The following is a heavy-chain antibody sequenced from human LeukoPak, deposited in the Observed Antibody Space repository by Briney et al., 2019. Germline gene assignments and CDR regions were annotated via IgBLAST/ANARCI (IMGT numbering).Heavy chain of an antibody. CDR2: IGGSGGYHT. J-gene: IGHJ6*03. V-gene: IGHV3-23*01. CDR1: GFTFSSYA. D-gene: IGHD3-9*01. CDR3: ARDQEYFDLNYYYYYMDV. Sequence: SGGSLRLSCAASGFTFSSYAMHWVRQAPGKGLEWVSGIGGSGGYHTYYADSVRGRFTISRDNSRNTLYVQMNSLRAEDTAVYYCARDQEYFDLNYYYYYMDVWGKGTTVTVSS.